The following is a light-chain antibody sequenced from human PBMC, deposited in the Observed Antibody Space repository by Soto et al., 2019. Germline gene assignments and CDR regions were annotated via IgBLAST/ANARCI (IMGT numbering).Light chain of an antibody. Sequence: VVLTQSPATLSLSPGERATLSCRTSLSVSVYLDWYQQKPGQAPRLLIFAASNRATGIPDRFSGSGSGTDFILTISRLEPEDFAVYYCQQYVRSPWTFGQGSMVDVK. CDR2: AAS. CDR1: LSVSVY. J-gene: IGKJ1*01. V-gene: IGKV3-20*01. CDR3: QQYVRSPWT.